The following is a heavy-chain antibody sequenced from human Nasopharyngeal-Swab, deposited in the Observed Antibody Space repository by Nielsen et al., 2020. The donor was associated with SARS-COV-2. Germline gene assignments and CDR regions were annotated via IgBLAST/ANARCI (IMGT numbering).Heavy chain of an antibody. CDR2: IIPIFGTA. Sequence: SVKVSCKASGGTFGSYAISWVRQAPGQGLEWTGGIIPIFGTANYAQKFQGRVTITADESTSTAYMELSSLRSEDTAVYYCAGYSSSLASYYYYMDVWGKGTTVTVSS. V-gene: IGHV1-69*13. J-gene: IGHJ6*03. CDR1: GGTFGSYA. CDR3: AGYSSSLASYYYYMDV. D-gene: IGHD6-6*01.